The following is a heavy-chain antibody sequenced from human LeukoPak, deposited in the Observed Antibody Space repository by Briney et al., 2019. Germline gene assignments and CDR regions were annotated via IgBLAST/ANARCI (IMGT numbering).Heavy chain of an antibody. J-gene: IGHJ4*02. Sequence: QAGGSLRLSCGASGFTFSGYSMHWVRQAPGKGLEWVSYISSSGDTTYYADSVKGRFTISRDNAKNSLYLQMNSLRDEDTAVYYCARSVFLVSESYYPPGYWGQGTLVTVSS. CDR1: GFTFSGYS. CDR3: ARSVFLVSESYYPPGY. CDR2: ISSSGDTT. D-gene: IGHD3-10*01. V-gene: IGHV3-48*02.